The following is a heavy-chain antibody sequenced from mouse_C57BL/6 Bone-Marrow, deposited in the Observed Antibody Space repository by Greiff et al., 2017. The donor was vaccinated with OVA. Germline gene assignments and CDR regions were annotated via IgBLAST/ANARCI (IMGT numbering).Heavy chain of an antibody. D-gene: IGHD1-1*01. Sequence: VQLQQSGTVLARPGASVKMSCKTSGYTFTSYWMHWVKQRPGQGLEWIGAIYPGNSDTSYNQKFKGKAKLTAVTSASTAYMELSSLTNEDSAVYYCTRHYYGSSPWYFDVWGTGTTVTVSS. CDR2: IYPGNSDT. CDR1: GYTFTSYW. CDR3: TRHYYGSSPWYFDV. V-gene: IGHV1-5*01. J-gene: IGHJ1*03.